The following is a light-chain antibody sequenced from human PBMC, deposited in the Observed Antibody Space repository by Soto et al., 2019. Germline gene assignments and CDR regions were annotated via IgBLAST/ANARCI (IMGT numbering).Light chain of an antibody. CDR2: DAS. CDR3: QQYNSYSPWT. J-gene: IGKJ2*02. CDR1: QSISSW. Sequence: DIQMTQSPSTLSASVGDRVTITCRARQSISSWLAWYQQKPGKAPKLLIYDASSLESGVPSRFSGSGSGTEFTLTISSLQPDDFATYYSQQYNSYSPWTFGQGTKLEIK. V-gene: IGKV1-5*01.